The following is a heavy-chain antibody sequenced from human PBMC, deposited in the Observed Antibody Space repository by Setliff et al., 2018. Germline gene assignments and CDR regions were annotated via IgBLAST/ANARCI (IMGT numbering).Heavy chain of an antibody. J-gene: IGHJ4*02. D-gene: IGHD2-8*02. CDR2: INHSGST. CDR3: TVYNTGSSKDHY. Sequence: SETLSLTCAVYGGSFSGCYWSWIRQPPGKGLEWIGEINHSGSTNYNPSLKSRVTISVDTSKNQFPLKLSSVTAADTALYYCTVYNTGSSKDHYWGQGTPVTVSS. V-gene: IGHV4-34*01. CDR1: GGSFSGCY.